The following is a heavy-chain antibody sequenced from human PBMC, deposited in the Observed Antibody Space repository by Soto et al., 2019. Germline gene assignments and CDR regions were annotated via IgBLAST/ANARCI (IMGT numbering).Heavy chain of an antibody. D-gene: IGHD3-10*01. CDR1: GGSIPNYY. V-gene: IGHV4-59*08. CDR2: IRYDGYS. Sequence: PSETLSLTCTVSGGSIPNYYCSWFRQPPGKGLEWIGYIRYDGYSVYNLSLKRRVTMSMDTSKTQFSLMLESVTVTDTAVYYCAGQPTAGSYHDLGSYYYYYAMDAWGQGTTVTVSS. CDR3: AGQPTAGSYHDLGSYYYYYAMDA. J-gene: IGHJ6*02.